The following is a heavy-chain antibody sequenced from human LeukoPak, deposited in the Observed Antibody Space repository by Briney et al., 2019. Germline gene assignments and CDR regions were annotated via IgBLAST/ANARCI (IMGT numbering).Heavy chain of an antibody. CDR3: ARGGVFCSSTSCSLDAFDI. CDR2: MNPNSGNT. V-gene: IGHV1-8*03. CDR1: GGTFSNYA. Sequence: ASVKVSCKASGGTFSNYAISWVRQAPGQGLEWMGWMNPNSGNTGYAQKFQGRVTITRNTSISTAYMELSSLRSEDTAVYYCARGGVFCSSTSCSLDAFDIWGQGTMVTVST. J-gene: IGHJ3*02. D-gene: IGHD2-2*01.